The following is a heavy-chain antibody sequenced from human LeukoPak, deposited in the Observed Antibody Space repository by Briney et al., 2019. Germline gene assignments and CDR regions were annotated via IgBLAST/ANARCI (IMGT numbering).Heavy chain of an antibody. V-gene: IGHV5-51*01. J-gene: IGHJ5*02. CDR1: RYNFTTYG. Sequence: GESLKISCNGSRYNFTTYGIGRVRPMPRKGLEWMEIIYPGDSDTRYSPSFQGQVTISADKSISTAYLQWSSLKASDTAMYYCARRVSVGFDPWGQGTLVTVSS. CDR3: ARRVSVGFDP. CDR2: IYPGDSDT. D-gene: IGHD6-19*01.